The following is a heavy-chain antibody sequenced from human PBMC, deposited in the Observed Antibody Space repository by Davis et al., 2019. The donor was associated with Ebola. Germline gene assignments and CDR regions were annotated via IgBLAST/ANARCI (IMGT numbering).Heavy chain of an antibody. CDR2: IDPNSGGS. Sequence: ASVKVSCKASGYTFTSYAMNWVRQAPGQGLEWMGRIDPNSGGSDFAQKFQGRVTMTRDTSISTAYLELSRLRSDDTAVYYCARGAARPGTGFDPWGQGTLVTVSS. D-gene: IGHD6-6*01. CDR1: GYTFTSYA. J-gene: IGHJ5*02. V-gene: IGHV1-2*06. CDR3: ARGAARPGTGFDP.